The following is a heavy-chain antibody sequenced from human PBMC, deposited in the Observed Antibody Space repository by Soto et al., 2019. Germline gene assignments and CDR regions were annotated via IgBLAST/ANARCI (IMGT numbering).Heavy chain of an antibody. Sequence: SGPTLVNPTETLTLTCTVSGFSLSNARMGVSWIRQPPGKALEWLAHIFSNDEKSYSTSLKSRLTISKDTSKSQVVLTMTNMDPADTATYYCARTAIYSSSWYYFDYWGQGTLVTVSS. CDR1: GFSLSNARMG. D-gene: IGHD6-13*01. CDR3: ARTAIYSSSWYYFDY. J-gene: IGHJ4*02. V-gene: IGHV2-26*01. CDR2: IFSNDEK.